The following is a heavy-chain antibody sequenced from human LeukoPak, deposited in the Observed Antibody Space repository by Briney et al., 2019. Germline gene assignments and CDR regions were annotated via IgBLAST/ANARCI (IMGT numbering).Heavy chain of an antibody. CDR2: IYWDDDK. J-gene: IGHJ5*02. D-gene: IGHD6-13*01. CDR1: GFSLSTSGVG. CDR3: AHSHASSWLNWFDP. Sequence: SGPTLVKPTQTLTLTCTFSGFSLSTSGVGVGWIRQPPGKALEWLALIYWDDDKRYSPSLKSRLSITKDTSKNQVVLTLTNMDPVDTATYYCAHSHASSWLNWFDPWGQGTLVTVSS. V-gene: IGHV2-5*02.